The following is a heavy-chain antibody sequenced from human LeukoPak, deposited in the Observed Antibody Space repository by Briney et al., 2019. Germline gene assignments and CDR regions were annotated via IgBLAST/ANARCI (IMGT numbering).Heavy chain of an antibody. CDR3: ARTQTYYDFWSGYSPFDY. J-gene: IGHJ4*01. Sequence: KPSETLSLTCAVYGGSFSGYYWSWIRQPPGKGLEWIGEINHSGSTNYNPSLKSRVTISVDTSKNQFSLKLSSVTAADTAVYYCARTQTYYDFWSGYSPFDYWGQEPWSPSPQ. CDR1: GGSFSGYY. V-gene: IGHV4-34*01. CDR2: INHSGST. D-gene: IGHD3-3*01.